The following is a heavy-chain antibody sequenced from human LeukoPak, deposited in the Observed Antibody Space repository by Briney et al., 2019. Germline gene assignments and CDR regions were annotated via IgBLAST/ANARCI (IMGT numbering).Heavy chain of an antibody. V-gene: IGHV3-7*03. CDR2: IKHDGSHR. J-gene: IGHJ4*02. CDR1: GFTSSSYW. CDR3: AGGSCWVFEY. D-gene: IGHD6-19*01. Sequence: PGGSLRLSCAASGFTSSSYWMSWVRQAPGKGLEWVSDIKHDGSHRHYMDSVKGRFTISRDNANNSLHLQMNNLRAEDTAVYYCAGGSCWVFEYWGQGTLVTVCS.